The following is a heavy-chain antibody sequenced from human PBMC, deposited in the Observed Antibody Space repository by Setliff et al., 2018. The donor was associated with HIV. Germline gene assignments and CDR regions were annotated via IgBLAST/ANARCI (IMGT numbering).Heavy chain of an antibody. Sequence: SVKVSCKASGFTFNHYALSWVRQAPGQRPEWMGGTNPQSDIANYAQRFQGRVTITADHSTTTTYIELRSLRPDDTAVYYCALDGVGYHPLTASMTSYYYSGLDVWGQGTTVTVSS. CDR2: TNPQSDIA. CDR3: ALDGVGYHPLTASMTSYYYSGLDV. V-gene: IGHV1-69*10. J-gene: IGHJ6*02. D-gene: IGHD2-8*01. CDR1: GFTFNHYA.